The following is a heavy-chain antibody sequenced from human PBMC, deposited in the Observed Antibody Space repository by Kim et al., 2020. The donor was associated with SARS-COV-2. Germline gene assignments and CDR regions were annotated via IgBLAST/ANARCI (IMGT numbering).Heavy chain of an antibody. J-gene: IGHJ4*02. Sequence: SETLSLTCAVYGGSFSGYYWSWIRQPPGKGLEWIGEINHSVSTNYNPSLKSRVTISVDTSKNQFSLKLSSVTAADTAVYYCARVSGSYYPYFDYWGQGTLVTVSS. D-gene: IGHD3-10*01. CDR1: GGSFSGYY. CDR2: INHSVST. CDR3: ARVSGSYYPYFDY. V-gene: IGHV4-34*01.